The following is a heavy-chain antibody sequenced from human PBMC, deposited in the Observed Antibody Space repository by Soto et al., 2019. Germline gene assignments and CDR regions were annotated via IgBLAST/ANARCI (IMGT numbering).Heavy chain of an antibody. CDR3: ARAVAPFDY. CDR1: GFDFSTYG. Sequence: QVQLVESGGGVVQPGRSLRLSCAASGFDFSTYGMHWVRQAPGKGPEWVAVIWYDGSNKYYADSVRGRFIISRDNSKSTLFLQLNSLRTEDTAVYYCARAVAPFDYSGQGSLVTVSS. CDR2: IWYDGSNK. J-gene: IGHJ4*02. D-gene: IGHD2-15*01. V-gene: IGHV3-33*01.